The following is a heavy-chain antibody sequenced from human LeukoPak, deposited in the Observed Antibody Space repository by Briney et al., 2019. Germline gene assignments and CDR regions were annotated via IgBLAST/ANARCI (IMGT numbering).Heavy chain of an antibody. CDR3: ASPTYYYDSSGYTRHRRNWYFDL. CDR1: GFTVSSNY. Sequence: PGGSLRLLCAASGFTVSSNYMSWVRQARGEGLGWVSVIYRGGRTYYADSVKGRLTISKHNSKNPLYLQMNSLRAEDTAVYYCASPTYYYDSSGYTRHRRNWYFDLWGRGTLVTVSS. CDR2: IYRGGRT. D-gene: IGHD3-22*01. V-gene: IGHV3-53*01. J-gene: IGHJ2*01.